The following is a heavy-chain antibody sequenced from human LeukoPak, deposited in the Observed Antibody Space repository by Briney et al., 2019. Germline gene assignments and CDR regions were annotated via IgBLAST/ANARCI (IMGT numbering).Heavy chain of an antibody. D-gene: IGHD2-15*01. CDR2: ICANDGNT. Sequence: GGSLRLSCAASGLTFRNYAMSWVRQAPGKGLEWVSVICANDGNTYYADAVKGRFTISRDNSKDTLYLQMDSLRAEDTAVYYCAKGSGSSCYSPCDYWGQGILVTVS. CDR1: GLTFRNYA. CDR3: AKGSGSSCYSPCDY. V-gene: IGHV3-23*01. J-gene: IGHJ4*02.